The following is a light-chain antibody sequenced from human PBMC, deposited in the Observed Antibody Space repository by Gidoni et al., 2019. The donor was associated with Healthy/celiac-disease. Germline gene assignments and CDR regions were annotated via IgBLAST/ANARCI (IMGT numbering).Light chain of an antibody. CDR3: QQYNNWPVT. V-gene: IGKV3-15*01. CDR1: QSVSSN. Sequence: EIVITQSPATLSVSPGERATLSCRASQSVSSNLAWYQQKPGQAPRLLIYGASTRATGIPARLSGSGSGTEFTLTISSLQSEEFEVYYCQQYNNWPVTFGGGTKVEIK. J-gene: IGKJ4*01. CDR2: GAS.